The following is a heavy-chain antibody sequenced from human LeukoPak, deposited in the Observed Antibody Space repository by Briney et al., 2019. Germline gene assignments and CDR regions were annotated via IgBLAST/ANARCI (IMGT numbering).Heavy chain of an antibody. V-gene: IGHV3-21*01. CDR2: ISSSSSYI. J-gene: IGHJ3*02. Sequence: VGSLRLSCAASGFTFSSYSMNWVRQAPGKGLEWVSSISSSSSYIYYADSVKGRFTISRDNAKNSLYLQMNSLRAEDTAVYYCAREGPYYDSSGFYHDAFDIWGQGTMVTVSS. CDR3: AREGPYYDSSGFYHDAFDI. D-gene: IGHD3-22*01. CDR1: GFTFSSYS.